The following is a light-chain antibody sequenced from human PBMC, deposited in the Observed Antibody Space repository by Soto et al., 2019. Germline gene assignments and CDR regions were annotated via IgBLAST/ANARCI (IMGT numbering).Light chain of an antibody. V-gene: IGLV2-23*02. CDR1: NSDVGSYNL. CDR3: LSYGGSNNYV. J-gene: IGLJ1*01. CDR2: EVE. Sequence: QSALTQPASVSGSPRQSITISCTGTNSDVGSYNLVSWFQQHPGKAPKLLIYEVEKRPPGVPGRFSGSKSGNTASLTVSGLQADDEADYYCLSYGGSNNYVFGTGTKVTVL.